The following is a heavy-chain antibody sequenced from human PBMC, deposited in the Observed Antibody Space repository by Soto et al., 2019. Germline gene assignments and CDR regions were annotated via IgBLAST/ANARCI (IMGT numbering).Heavy chain of an antibody. V-gene: IGHV3-23*01. J-gene: IGHJ4*02. Sequence: GGSLRLSCAASGFTFSSYAISWVRQAPGKGLEWVSAISGSGGATYYTGSVKGRFTISRDNSKNSLYLEMNSLRAEDTAVYYCARESEDLTSNFDYWGQGTLVTVSS. CDR2: ISGSGGAT. CDR3: ARESEDLTSNFDY. CDR1: GFTFSSYA.